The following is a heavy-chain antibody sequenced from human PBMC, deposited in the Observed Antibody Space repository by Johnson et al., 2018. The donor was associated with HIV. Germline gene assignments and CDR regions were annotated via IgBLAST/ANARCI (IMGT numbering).Heavy chain of an antibody. CDR1: GFTFSSYG. CDR3: ARGGAGIAAAEDAFDI. J-gene: IGHJ3*02. Sequence: QVQLVESGGGVVQPGRSLRLSCAASGFTFSSYGMHWVRQAPGKGLEWVAVISYDGSNTYYVDSVKGRFTISRDSSKNTLYLQMNSLRADDTALYYCARGGAGIAAAEDAFDIWGQGTMVTVSS. V-gene: IGHV3-30*03. D-gene: IGHD6-13*01. CDR2: ISYDGSNT.